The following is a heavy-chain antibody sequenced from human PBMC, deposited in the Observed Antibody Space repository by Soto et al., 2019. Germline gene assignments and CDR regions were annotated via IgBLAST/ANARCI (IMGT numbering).Heavy chain of an antibody. D-gene: IGHD1-1*01. Sequence: QVQLVQSGAEVKKPGSSVKVSCKASGGTFSSYAISWVRQAPGQGLEWMGAIIPIVGTANYAQEFQGRVTITADKSTSTAYMELSSLRSEDTAVYYCARVERQTYGLYYFDYWGQGTLVTVSS. CDR2: IIPIVGTA. CDR1: GGTFSSYA. CDR3: ARVERQTYGLYYFDY. V-gene: IGHV1-69*06. J-gene: IGHJ4*02.